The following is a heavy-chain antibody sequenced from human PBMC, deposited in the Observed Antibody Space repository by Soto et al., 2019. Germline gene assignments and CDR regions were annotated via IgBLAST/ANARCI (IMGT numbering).Heavy chain of an antibody. CDR1: GYTFTSYG. V-gene: IGHV1-18*01. CDR3: AREAYDILTGYYGDAFDI. D-gene: IGHD3-9*01. J-gene: IGHJ3*02. Sequence: ASVKVSYKASGYTFTSYGISWVRQAPGQGLEWMGWISAYNGNTNYAQKLQGRVTMTTDRSTSTAYMELRSLRSDDTAVFYCAREAYDILTGYYGDAFDIWGQGTMVTLSS. CDR2: ISAYNGNT.